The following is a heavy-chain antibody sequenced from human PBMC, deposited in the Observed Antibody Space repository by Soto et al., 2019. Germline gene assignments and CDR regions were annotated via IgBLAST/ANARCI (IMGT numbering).Heavy chain of an antibody. CDR1: GYTFSSYG. J-gene: IGHJ6*02. Sequence: GASVKVSCKASGYTFSSYGISWVRQAPGQGLEWMGWISAYNGNTNYAQKLQGRVTMTTDTSTSTAYMELRSLRSGDTAVYYCARGGKYCTNGVGSFYGMDVWGQGTTVTVSS. CDR2: ISAYNGNT. V-gene: IGHV1-18*01. CDR3: ARGGKYCTNGVGSFYGMDV. D-gene: IGHD2-8*01.